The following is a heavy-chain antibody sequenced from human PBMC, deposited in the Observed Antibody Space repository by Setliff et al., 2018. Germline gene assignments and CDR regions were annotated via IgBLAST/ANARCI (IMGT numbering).Heavy chain of an antibody. Sequence: TGGSLRLSCVASGFTFSNHWMHWVRQAPGKGLVWVSRVNGDGSSTVYADSVKGRFTISRDNSKNTLYLQMNSLRVEDTAVYYCAGDPPNSGYAFDIWGQGTLVTVS. J-gene: IGHJ3*02. CDR2: VNGDGSST. D-gene: IGHD5-18*01. CDR1: GFTFSNHW. V-gene: IGHV3-74*01. CDR3: AGDPPNSGYAFDI.